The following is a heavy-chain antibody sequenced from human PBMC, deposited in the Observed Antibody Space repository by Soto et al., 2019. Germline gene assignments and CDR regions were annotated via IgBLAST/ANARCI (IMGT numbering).Heavy chain of an antibody. J-gene: IGHJ6*02. CDR1: GYSFTSYW. D-gene: IGHD5-12*01. Sequence: PGEPLKTSCKGSGYSFTSYWIGWVRQMPGKGLEWMGIIYPGDSDTRYSPSFQGQVTISADKSISTAYLQWSSLTASDTAMYYCARHCPMASGSNYCDYGMDVWGQGTTVTVSS. CDR3: ARHCPMASGSNYCDYGMDV. V-gene: IGHV5-51*01. CDR2: IYPGDSDT.